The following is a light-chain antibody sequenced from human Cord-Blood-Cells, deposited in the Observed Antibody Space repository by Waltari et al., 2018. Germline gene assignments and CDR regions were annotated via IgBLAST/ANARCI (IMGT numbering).Light chain of an antibody. J-gene: IGLJ1*01. CDR2: DVS. CDR1: SSDVGGYNY. V-gene: IGLV2-14*01. CDR3: SSYTSSSTLYV. Sequence: QSALTQPASVSGSPGQSITISCTGTSSDVGGYNYVSWNQQHPGKAPKLMIYDVSRRPSGFSNRFSGSKSGNTASLTISGLQAEDEADYYCSSYTSSSTLYVFGTGTKVTVL.